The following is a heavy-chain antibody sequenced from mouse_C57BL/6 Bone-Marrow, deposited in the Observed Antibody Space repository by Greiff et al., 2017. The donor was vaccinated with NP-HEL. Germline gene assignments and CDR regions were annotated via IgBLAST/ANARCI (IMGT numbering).Heavy chain of an antibody. V-gene: IGHV14-4*01. CDR2: IDPENGDT. CDR3: TTRSSAWFAY. CDR1: GFNIKDDY. Sequence: VQLKQSGAELVRPGASVKLSCTASGFNIKDDYMHWVKQRPEQGLEWIGWIDPENGDTEYASKFQSKATITADTSSNTAYLQLSSLTSEDTAVYYCTTRSSAWFAYWGQGTLVTVSA. J-gene: IGHJ3*01.